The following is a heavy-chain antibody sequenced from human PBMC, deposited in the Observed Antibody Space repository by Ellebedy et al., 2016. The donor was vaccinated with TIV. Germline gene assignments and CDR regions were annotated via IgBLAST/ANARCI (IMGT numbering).Heavy chain of an antibody. V-gene: IGHV4-39*07. CDR2: IYYGVTT. Sequence: SETLSLTXTVSSGSISSSTYYWGWIRQSPGKGPEWIGSIYYGVTTNYNPSLRSRVTMSLDTSKNQFSLKLNSVTAADTAVYYCARGEGYSGSWLHWYFDLWGRGTLVTVSS. J-gene: IGHJ2*01. CDR1: SGSISSSTYY. CDR3: ARGEGYSGSWLHWYFDL. D-gene: IGHD6-13*01.